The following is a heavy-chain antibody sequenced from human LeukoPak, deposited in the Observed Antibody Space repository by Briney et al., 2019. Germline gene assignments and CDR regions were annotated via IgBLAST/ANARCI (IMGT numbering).Heavy chain of an antibody. CDR3: AKDLITMVRGARPDAFDI. CDR2: ISGSGGST. J-gene: IGHJ3*02. V-gene: IGHV3-23*01. Sequence: GGSLRLSCAASGFTFSSYAMSWVRQAPGKGLEWVSAISGSGGSTYYADSVKGRFTISRDNSKNTLYLQMNSLRAEDTAVYYCAKDLITMVRGARPDAFDIWGQGTMVTVSS. D-gene: IGHD3-10*01. CDR1: GFTFSSYA.